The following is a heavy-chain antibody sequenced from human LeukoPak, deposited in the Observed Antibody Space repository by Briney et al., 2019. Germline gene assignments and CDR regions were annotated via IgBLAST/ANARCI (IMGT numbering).Heavy chain of an antibody. D-gene: IGHD2-2*01. CDR3: AKGRYCDSTTCAYHGLDV. CDR2: ITGSGGTT. V-gene: IGHV3-23*01. J-gene: IGHJ6*02. Sequence: PGESLKISCAASGFTFSSYAMSWVRRAPGKGLEWVSTITGSGGTTNYADSVKGRFTISRDNSKNTLSLQVNSLSAEDTAVYYCAKGRYCDSTTCAYHGLDVWGQGTTVTVSS. CDR1: GFTFSSYA.